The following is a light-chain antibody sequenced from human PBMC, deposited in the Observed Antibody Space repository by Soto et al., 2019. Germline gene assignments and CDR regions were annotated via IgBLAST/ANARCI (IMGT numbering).Light chain of an antibody. CDR3: HQYDSSPYT. CDR1: QSVISSY. V-gene: IGKV3-20*01. J-gene: IGKJ2*01. CDR2: GAS. Sequence: EIVLTQSPGTLSLSPGERATLSCRASQSVISSYIDWFQQKPGQAPRLLIYGASSRATGIPDRFSGSGSGTEFTLTISRLEPEDFAVYYCHQYDSSPYTCGQGTKLEIK.